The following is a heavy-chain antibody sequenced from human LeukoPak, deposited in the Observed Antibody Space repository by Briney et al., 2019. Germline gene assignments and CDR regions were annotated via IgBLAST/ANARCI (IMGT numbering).Heavy chain of an antibody. J-gene: IGHJ4*02. Sequence: GGSLRLSCAASGFAFNTYAVHWVRQAPGKGLEWLSFISYDGRVKYYADSVKGRLTISRDNSKSTLSLQMNSLRAEDTDIYYCARDLSEKYCIDYWGQGTLVTVSS. CDR1: GFAFNTYA. CDR3: ARDLSEKYCIDY. V-gene: IGHV3-30-3*01. CDR2: ISYDGRVK. D-gene: IGHD2-8*02.